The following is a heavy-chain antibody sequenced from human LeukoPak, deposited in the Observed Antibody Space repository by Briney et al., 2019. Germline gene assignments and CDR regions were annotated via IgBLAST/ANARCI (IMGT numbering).Heavy chain of an antibody. J-gene: IGHJ4*02. CDR1: GYTFTSYD. CDR3: ASKLTAVAGYFDC. D-gene: IGHD6-19*01. Sequence: ASVKVSCKASGYTFTSYDINWVRQATGQGLEWMGWMNPNSGNTGYAQKFQGRVTMTRNTSISTAYMELSSLRSEDTAVYYCASKLTAVAGYFDCWGQGTLVTVSS. V-gene: IGHV1-8*01. CDR2: MNPNSGNT.